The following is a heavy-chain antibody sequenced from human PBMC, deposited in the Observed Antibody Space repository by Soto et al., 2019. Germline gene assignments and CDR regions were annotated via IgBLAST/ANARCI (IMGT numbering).Heavy chain of an antibody. D-gene: IGHD5-18*01. J-gene: IGHJ6*02. CDR3: ARKMATADYYYYGMDV. CDR2: IIPIFGTA. Sequence: ASVKVSCKASGGTFSSYAISWVRQAPGQGLEWMGGIIPIFGTANYAQKFQGRVTITADESTSTAYMELSSLRSEDTAVYYCARKMATADYYYYGMDVWGQGTTVTVSS. V-gene: IGHV1-69*13. CDR1: GGTFSSYA.